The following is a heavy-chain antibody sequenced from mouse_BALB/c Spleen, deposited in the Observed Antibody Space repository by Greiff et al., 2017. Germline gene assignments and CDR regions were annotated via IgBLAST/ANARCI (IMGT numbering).Heavy chain of an antibody. J-gene: IGHJ1*01. Sequence: EVQLQQSGAGLVKPGASVKISCKASGFTFTDYNMDWVKQSHGKSLEWIGDINPNYDSSSYNQKFKGKAILTVDKSSSTSYMKLRSLTSEDTAGYYSARGDVHFDDWGEGTTVTVSS. CDR3: ARGDVHFDD. D-gene: IGHD3-3*01. V-gene: IGHV1-18*01. CDR1: GFTFTDYN. CDR2: INPNYDSS.